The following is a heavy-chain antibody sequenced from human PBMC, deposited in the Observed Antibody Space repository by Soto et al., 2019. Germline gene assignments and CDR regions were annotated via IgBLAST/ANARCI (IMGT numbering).Heavy chain of an antibody. J-gene: IGHJ2*01. CDR2: LNPGNGNT. V-gene: IGHV1-3*01. D-gene: IGHD2-21*01. Sequence: QVQLVQSGAEVKEPGASVKVSCRASGYTFTNYAIHWVRQAPGQRLEWMGWLNPGNGNTKYPQKFQGRVTITRDTSASTAYMFLSSLRSEDTAVYYCARDQGIPYCGGDCYSDWYFDPWGRGTLVTVSS. CDR3: ARDQGIPYCGGDCYSDWYFDP. CDR1: GYTFTNYA.